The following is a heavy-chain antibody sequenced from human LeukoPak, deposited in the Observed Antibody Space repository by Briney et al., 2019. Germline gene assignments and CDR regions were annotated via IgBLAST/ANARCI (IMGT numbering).Heavy chain of an antibody. CDR3: ARLNYYDSSGYCAFDI. V-gene: IGHV4-59*01. CDR2: IYYSGST. CDR1: GVSISSYY. J-gene: IGHJ3*02. D-gene: IGHD3-22*01. Sequence: TSSETLSLTCTVSGVSISSYYWSWIRQPPGKGLEWIGYIYYSGSTNYNPSLKSRVTISVDTSKNQFSLKLSSVTAADTAVYYRARLNYYDSSGYCAFDIWGQGTMVTVSS.